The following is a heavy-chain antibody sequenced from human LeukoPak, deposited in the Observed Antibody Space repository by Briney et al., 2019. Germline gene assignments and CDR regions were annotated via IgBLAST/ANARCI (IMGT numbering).Heavy chain of an antibody. CDR3: ARPPGPYYYYYMDV. D-gene: IGHD1-14*01. CDR1: GFTFSSYS. V-gene: IGHV3-21*01. CDR2: ISSSSSHI. Sequence: PGGSLRLSCAASGFTFSSYSISWVRQAPGKGLEWVSSISSSSSHIYYADSVKGRFTISRDNAKNSLYLQMNSLRAEDTAVYYCARPPGPYYYYYMDVWGKGTTVTVSS. J-gene: IGHJ6*03.